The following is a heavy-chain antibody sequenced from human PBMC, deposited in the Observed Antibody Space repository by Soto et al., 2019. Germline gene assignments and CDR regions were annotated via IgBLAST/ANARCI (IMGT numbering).Heavy chain of an antibody. J-gene: IGHJ3*02. Sequence: QVRLQESGPGLVKPSETLSLTCTVSGGSISDYYWSWIRQPPGKGLEWIGYIHSSGSTAHNPSLTSRVAISLDTSKNQFSLKVNSVAAADTAVYHGARVPSYCGYDLGFGTFDIWGQGTMVTVSS. CDR1: GGSISDYY. CDR2: IHSSGST. CDR3: ARVPSYCGYDLGFGTFDI. D-gene: IGHD5-12*01. V-gene: IGHV4-59*01.